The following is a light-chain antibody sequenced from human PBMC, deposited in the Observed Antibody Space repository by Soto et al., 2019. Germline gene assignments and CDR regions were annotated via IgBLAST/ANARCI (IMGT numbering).Light chain of an antibody. J-gene: IGKJ4*02. V-gene: IGKV3-15*01. CDR3: LQYHNLWA. CDR1: QNIYSN. CDR2: RAS. Sequence: IVMTQSPATLSVSPGERATLSCRASQNIYSNIVWYQQRPGQAPRLLIYRASTRAPGVPARFSGSGSGTEFTLTISSLQSEDFAVYSCLQYHNLWAFGRGTQVEIK.